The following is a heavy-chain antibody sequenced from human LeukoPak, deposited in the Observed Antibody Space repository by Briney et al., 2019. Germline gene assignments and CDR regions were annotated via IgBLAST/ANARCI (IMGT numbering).Heavy chain of an antibody. CDR2: IKQDGSQK. CDR3: ARDESGDSYGLY. D-gene: IGHD5-18*01. CDR1: GFTFSSYW. V-gene: IGHV3-7*05. J-gene: IGHJ4*02. Sequence: GGSLRLSCAVSGFTFSSYWMNWVRQAPGKGLEWVANIKQDGSQKYYGDSVRGRFTISRDNAKNSLYLQLNSLRAEDTAVYYCARDESGDSYGLYWGQGALVTVSS.